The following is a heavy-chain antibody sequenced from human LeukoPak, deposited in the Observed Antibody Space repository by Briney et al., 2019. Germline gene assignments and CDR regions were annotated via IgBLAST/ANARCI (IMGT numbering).Heavy chain of an antibody. CDR1: GFTFSSYG. Sequence: GGSLRLSSAASGFTFSSYGMHWVRQAPGKGLEWVAFIRYDGSNKYYADSVKGRFTISRDNSKNTLYLQMNSLRAEDTAVYYCAKDKGGNYYGSGSLNRWGQGTLVTVSS. D-gene: IGHD3-10*01. V-gene: IGHV3-30*02. J-gene: IGHJ4*02. CDR3: AKDKGGNYYGSGSLNR. CDR2: IRYDGSNK.